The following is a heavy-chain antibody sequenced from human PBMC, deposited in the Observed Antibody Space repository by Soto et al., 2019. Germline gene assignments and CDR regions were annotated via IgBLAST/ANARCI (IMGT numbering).Heavy chain of an antibody. CDR2: IGIGSSTT. J-gene: IGHJ3*01. V-gene: IGHV3-48*01. CDR3: ARDKLYYNDISGRPLNPFVV. Sequence: VGSLRLSCAASGFTFRNYGMNWVRQAPGKGLEWVSYIGIGSSTTYYADSVKGRFTISRDNAKNSLYLQMNSLRAEDTAVYYCARDKLYYNDISGRPLNPFVVGGQGKMVTVS. D-gene: IGHD3-22*01. CDR1: GFTFRNYG.